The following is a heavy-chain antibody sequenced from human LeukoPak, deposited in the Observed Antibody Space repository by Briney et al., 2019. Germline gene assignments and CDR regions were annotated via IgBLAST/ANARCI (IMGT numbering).Heavy chain of an antibody. D-gene: IGHD2-21*02. V-gene: IGHV1-69*05. CDR1: GGTFSSYA. J-gene: IGHJ1*01. Sequence: GSSVKVSCKASGGTFSSYAISWVRQAPGQGLEWMGRIIPIFGTANYAQKFQGRVTITTDESTSTAYMELSSLRSEDTAVYYCARGLTLIAYCGGDCYREYFQHWSQGTLVTVSS. CDR3: ARGLTLIAYCGGDCYREYFQH. CDR2: IIPIFGTA.